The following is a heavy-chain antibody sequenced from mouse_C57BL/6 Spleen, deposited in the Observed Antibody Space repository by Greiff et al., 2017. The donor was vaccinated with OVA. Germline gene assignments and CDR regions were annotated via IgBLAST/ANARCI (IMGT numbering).Heavy chain of an antibody. Sequence: EVQGVESGGGLVKPGGSLKLSCAASGFTFSDYGMHWVRQAPEKGLEWVAYISSGSSTIYYADTVKGRFPISRDNAKNTLFLQMTSLRSEDTAMYYCARRRNGNYGNAMDYWGQGTSVTVSS. D-gene: IGHD2-1*01. V-gene: IGHV5-17*01. CDR3: ARRRNGNYGNAMDY. CDR2: ISSGSSTI. J-gene: IGHJ4*01. CDR1: GFTFSDYG.